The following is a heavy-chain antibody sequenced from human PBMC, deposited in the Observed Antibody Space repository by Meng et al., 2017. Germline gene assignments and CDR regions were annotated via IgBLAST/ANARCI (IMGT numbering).Heavy chain of an antibody. CDR3: ARRRGSSGWKFDY. J-gene: IGHJ4*02. V-gene: IGHV3-21*01. Sequence: GGSLRLSCAASGFTFSSYSMNWVRQAPGKGLEWVSSISSSSSYIYFADSVKGRFTISRDNAKNSLYLQMNSLRAEDTAVYYCARRRGSSGWKFDYWGQGTLVTVSS. CDR2: ISSSSSYI. CDR1: GFTFSSYS. D-gene: IGHD6-19*01.